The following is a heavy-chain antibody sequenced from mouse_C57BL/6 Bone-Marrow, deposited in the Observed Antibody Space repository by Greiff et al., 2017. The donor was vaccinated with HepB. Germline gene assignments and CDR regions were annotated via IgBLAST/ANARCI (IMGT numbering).Heavy chain of an antibody. Sequence: VQLQQSGPELVKPGASVKIPCKASGYTFTDYNMDWVKQSHGKSLEWIGDINPNNGGTIYNQKFKGKATLTVDKSSSTAYMELRSLTSEDTAVYYCARWKGNYDYDYFDYWGQGTTLTVSS. CDR1: GYTFTDYN. J-gene: IGHJ2*01. V-gene: IGHV1-18*01. D-gene: IGHD2-4*01. CDR2: INPNNGGT. CDR3: ARWKGNYDYDYFDY.